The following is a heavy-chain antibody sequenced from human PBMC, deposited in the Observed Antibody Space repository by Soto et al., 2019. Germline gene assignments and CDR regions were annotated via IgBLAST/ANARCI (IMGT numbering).Heavy chain of an antibody. CDR1: GGSISSGGYY. J-gene: IGHJ3*02. CDR2: IYYSGST. Sequence: QVQLQESGPGLVKPSQTLSLTCTVSGGSISSGGYYWSWIRQHPGKGLEWIGYIYYSGSTYYNPSLKSRVTISVDTSKNRFSLKLSSVTAADTAVYYCARVLLEEQWLVPDAFDIWGQGTMVTVSS. D-gene: IGHD6-19*01. CDR3: ARVLLEEQWLVPDAFDI. V-gene: IGHV4-31*03.